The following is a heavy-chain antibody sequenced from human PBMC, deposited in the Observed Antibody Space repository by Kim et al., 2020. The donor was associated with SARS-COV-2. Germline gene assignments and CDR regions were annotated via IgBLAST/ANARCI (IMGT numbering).Heavy chain of an antibody. CDR1: GFTFSSYG. CDR2: ISYDGSNK. Sequence: GGSLRLSCAASGFTFSSYGMHWVRQAPGKGLEWVAVISYDGSNKYYADSVKGRFTISRDNSKNTLYLQMNSLRAEDTAVYYCAKSGGTSCPQGMDVWGQGTTVTVSS. CDR3: AKSGGTSCPQGMDV. D-gene: IGHD2-2*01. V-gene: IGHV3-30*18. J-gene: IGHJ6*02.